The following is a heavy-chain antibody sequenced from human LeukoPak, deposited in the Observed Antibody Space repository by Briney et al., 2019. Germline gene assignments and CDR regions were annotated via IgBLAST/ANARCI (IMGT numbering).Heavy chain of an antibody. J-gene: IGHJ4*02. CDR3: ANGPTSSGWFSFFDY. V-gene: IGHV3-30*02. CDR2: MPYDGNNK. Sequence: GGSLRLSCAASGFTFSSHGMHWIRQAPGKGPEWVAFMPYDGNNKYYADSVKGRFTISRDNSKNTLYLQMNSLRPEDTAVYYCANGPTSSGWFSFFDYWGQGTLVTVSS. CDR1: GFTFSSHG. D-gene: IGHD6-19*01.